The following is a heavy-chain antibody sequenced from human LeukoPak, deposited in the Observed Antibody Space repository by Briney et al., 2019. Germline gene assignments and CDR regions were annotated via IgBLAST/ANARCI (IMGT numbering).Heavy chain of an antibody. CDR3: AREGPRGNSQFDY. CDR2: IWYDGSNK. V-gene: IGHV3-33*01. D-gene: IGHD5-24*01. CDR1: GFTFSNYG. J-gene: IGHJ4*02. Sequence: PGGSLRLSCAASGFTFSNYGMHWVRQAPGKGLEWVALIWYDGSNKYYTDSVKGRLTISRDNSKDTLFLQMNSLRAEDTAVCYCAREGPRGNSQFDYWGQGTLVTVSS.